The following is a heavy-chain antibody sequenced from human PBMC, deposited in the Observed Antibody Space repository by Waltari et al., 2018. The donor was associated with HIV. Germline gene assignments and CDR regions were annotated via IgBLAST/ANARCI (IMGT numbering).Heavy chain of an antibody. D-gene: IGHD5-12*01. CDR3: ASVHLGYDVGEEVDY. CDR1: GYSFTSYW. Sequence: EVQLVQSGAEVKKTGESLRISCKGSGYSFTSYWISWVRQMPGKGLEWMGRIARSDSATNYGPAFQGHVTIGADKSISTAYLQWSSLKASDTDMYYCASVHLGYDVGEEVDYWGQGTLVTVSA. CDR2: IARSDSAT. J-gene: IGHJ4*02. V-gene: IGHV5-10-1*01.